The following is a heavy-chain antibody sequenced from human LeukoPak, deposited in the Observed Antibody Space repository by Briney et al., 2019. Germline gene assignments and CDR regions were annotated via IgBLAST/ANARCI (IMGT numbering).Heavy chain of an antibody. Sequence: ASVKVSCKVSGYTLTELSMHWVRQAPGKGLEWMGGFDPEDGETIYAQKFQGRVTMTEDTSTDTAYMELSSLRSEDTAVYYCATACSGGSCYWVDYWGQGTLVTVSS. CDR2: FDPEDGET. CDR1: GYTLTELS. D-gene: IGHD2-15*01. CDR3: ATACSGGSCYWVDY. V-gene: IGHV1-24*01. J-gene: IGHJ4*02.